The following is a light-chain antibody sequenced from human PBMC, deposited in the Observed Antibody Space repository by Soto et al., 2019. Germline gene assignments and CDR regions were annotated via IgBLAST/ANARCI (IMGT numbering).Light chain of an antibody. V-gene: IGKV3-15*01. CDR2: AAS. Sequence: EIVMTQSPATLSVSPGERATLSCWASQNIINNLAWYQQKPGQAPRLLIYAASTRATGIPARFSGSGSGTEFTLTISSLQSEDFAVYYCQQYDNWPPWTFGQGTKVEIK. CDR3: QQYDNWPPWT. CDR1: QNIINN. J-gene: IGKJ1*01.